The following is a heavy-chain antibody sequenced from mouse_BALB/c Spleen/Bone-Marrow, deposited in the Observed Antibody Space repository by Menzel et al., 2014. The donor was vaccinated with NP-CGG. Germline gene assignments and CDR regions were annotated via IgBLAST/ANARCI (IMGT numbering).Heavy chain of an antibody. V-gene: IGHV1-7*01. D-gene: IGHD2-2*01. CDR3: ARYHYGYDGFAY. Sequence: VQLVESGAELAKPGASVKMSCKASGYTFTSYWMHWVKQRPGQGLEWIGYINPSTGYTEYNQKFKDKATLTADKSSSTAYMQLSSLTSEDSAVYYCARYHYGYDGFAYWXQXXXVTVSA. CDR1: GYTFTSYW. J-gene: IGHJ3*01. CDR2: INPSTGYT.